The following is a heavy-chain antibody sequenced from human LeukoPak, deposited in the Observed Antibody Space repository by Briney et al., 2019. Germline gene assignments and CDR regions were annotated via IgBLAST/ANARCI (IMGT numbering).Heavy chain of an antibody. Sequence: ASVKVSCKASGYTFTSYDINWVRQATGQGLEWMGWMNPNSGNTGYAQKFQGRVTMTRNTSISTAYMELSSLRSEDTAVYYCARGLGPKKVPWIQLWLRGPGYYYYYMDVWGKGTTVTISS. CDR2: MNPNSGNT. CDR3: ARGLGPKKVPWIQLWLRGPGYYYYYMDV. CDR1: GYTFTSYD. D-gene: IGHD5-18*01. V-gene: IGHV1-8*01. J-gene: IGHJ6*03.